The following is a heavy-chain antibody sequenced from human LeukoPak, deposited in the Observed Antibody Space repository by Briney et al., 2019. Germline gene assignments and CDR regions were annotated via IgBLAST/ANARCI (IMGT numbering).Heavy chain of an antibody. J-gene: IGHJ6*02. D-gene: IGHD2-2*02. Sequence: PSETLSLTCAVYGGSFSGYYWSWIRQPPGKGLEWIGEINHTGSINYNPSLKSRVTISVDTSKNQFSLKLTSVTAADTAEYYCAXXXWYCSSTSCYTRNYYYGMDVWGQGTTVTVSS. CDR3: AXXXWYCSSTSCYTRNYYYGMDV. CDR2: INHTGSI. CDR1: GGSFSGYY. V-gene: IGHV4-34*01.